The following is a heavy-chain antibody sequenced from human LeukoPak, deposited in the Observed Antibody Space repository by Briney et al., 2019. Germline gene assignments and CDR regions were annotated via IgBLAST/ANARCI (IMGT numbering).Heavy chain of an antibody. CDR2: ISGDGGST. CDR1: GFTFDDYA. V-gene: IGHV3-43*02. J-gene: IGHJ4*02. CDR3: AKRQSSGWEFDY. Sequence: GGSLRLSCAASGFTFDDYAMHWVRQAPGKRLEWVSLISGDGGSTYYADSVKGRFTISRDNSKNTLYLQMNSLRAEDTAIYYCAKRQSSGWEFDYWGQGTLVTVSS. D-gene: IGHD6-19*01.